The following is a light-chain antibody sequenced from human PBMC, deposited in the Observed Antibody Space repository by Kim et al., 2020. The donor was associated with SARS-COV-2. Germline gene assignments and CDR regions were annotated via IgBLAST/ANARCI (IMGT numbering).Light chain of an antibody. CDR3: QQRYNWPPLT. CDR2: DAA. Sequence: SPGERATLSCRASQSVSSCLAWYQQKPGQAPRLLIYDAANRATGIPARFSGSGSGTDFTLTISSLEPEDFAVYYCQQRYNWPPLTFGGGTKVDIK. J-gene: IGKJ4*01. CDR1: QSVSSC. V-gene: IGKV3-11*01.